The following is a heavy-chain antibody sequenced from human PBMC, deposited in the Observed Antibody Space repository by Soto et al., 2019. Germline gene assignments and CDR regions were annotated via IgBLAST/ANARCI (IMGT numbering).Heavy chain of an antibody. D-gene: IGHD5-18*01. J-gene: IGHJ4*02. CDR2: IIPIFGTT. V-gene: IGHV1-69*01. Sequence: QVQLVRSGAEVKKPGSSVKVSCKASGGTFSSYAISWVRQAPGQGLEWMGGIIPIFGTTNYAQKFQGRVTITADESTSTASMELSSLRSEDTAVYYCASARGYSYGSQGHFDYWGQGTLVTVSS. CDR3: ASARGYSYGSQGHFDY. CDR1: GGTFSSYA.